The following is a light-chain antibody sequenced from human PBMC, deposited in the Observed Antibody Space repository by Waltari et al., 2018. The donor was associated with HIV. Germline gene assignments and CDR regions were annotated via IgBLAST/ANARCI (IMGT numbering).Light chain of an antibody. CDR2: GVS. CDR1: QSVRSSY. CDR3: QQYDSPPRT. V-gene: IGKV3-20*01. Sequence: EIVLTQSPGTLSLSPGERAILSCRASQSVRSSYLAWYRQKPGQAPRLLIYGVSSRATGIPDRFSGSGSGTEFILTISRLEPEDFAVYYCQQYDSPPRTFGQGTKVEIK. J-gene: IGKJ1*01.